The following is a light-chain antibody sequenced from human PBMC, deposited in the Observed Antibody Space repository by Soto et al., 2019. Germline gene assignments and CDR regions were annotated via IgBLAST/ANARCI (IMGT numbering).Light chain of an antibody. J-gene: IGKJ3*01. CDR1: QSVSPY. Sequence: EIVLTQSPGTLSLSPGERATLSCRASQSVSPYLAWYQHKPGQAPRLLIYGASSRATGIPDRFSGSGSGTDFTLTISRLEPEDFAVYYCQQYGSSPPVTVGPGPKVDIK. V-gene: IGKV3-20*01. CDR3: QQYGSSPPVT. CDR2: GAS.